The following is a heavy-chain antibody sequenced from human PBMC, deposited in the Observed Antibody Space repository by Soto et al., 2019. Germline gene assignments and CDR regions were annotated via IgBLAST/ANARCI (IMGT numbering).Heavy chain of an antibody. CDR2: INPNGGST. Sequence: QVQLVQSGAEVKKPGASVKVSCKASGYTFSHYYIHWVRQAPGQGLEWMAIINPNGGSTNYAQKFRGRGTVTSETSTTTVSLELNSLGSDDTAVYFCARSLLQGDFWGQGTLVTVSS. CDR1: GYTFSHYY. CDR3: ARSLLQGDF. J-gene: IGHJ4*02. V-gene: IGHV1-46*01. D-gene: IGHD2-21*01.